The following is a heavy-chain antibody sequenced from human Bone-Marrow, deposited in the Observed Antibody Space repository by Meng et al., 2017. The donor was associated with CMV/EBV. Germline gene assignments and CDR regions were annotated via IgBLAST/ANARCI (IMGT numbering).Heavy chain of an antibody. CDR2: IVVGSGNT. Sequence: SVKVSCKASGYTFTGYYMHWVRQAPGQRLEWIGWIVVGSGNTNYAQKFQERVTITRDMSTSTAYMELSSLRSEDTAVYYCAATVVPAANFAFDIWGQGTMVTVSS. V-gene: IGHV1-58*02. CDR1: GYTFTGYY. D-gene: IGHD2-2*01. CDR3: AATVVPAANFAFDI. J-gene: IGHJ3*02.